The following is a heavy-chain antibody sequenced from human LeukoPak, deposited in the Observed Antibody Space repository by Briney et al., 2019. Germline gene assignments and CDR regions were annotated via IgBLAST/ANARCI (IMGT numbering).Heavy chain of an antibody. V-gene: IGHV3-23*01. CDR2: IDDSGVIR. Sequence: QTGGSLRLSCAASGFTFKTHAMSWVRQAPGKGLEWVSRIDDSGVIRSYADSVKGRFTISRDNSKMTLTLQMNSLRAEDTAVYYCAKRLKRNYYYHYAMDVWGQGTTVTVSS. CDR1: GFTFKTHA. D-gene: IGHD3-22*01. CDR3: AKRLKRNYYYHYAMDV. J-gene: IGHJ6*02.